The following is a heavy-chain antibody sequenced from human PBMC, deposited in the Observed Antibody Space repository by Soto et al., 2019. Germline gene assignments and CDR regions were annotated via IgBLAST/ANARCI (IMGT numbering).Heavy chain of an antibody. CDR1: GYTFTSYD. D-gene: IGHD3-3*01. J-gene: IGHJ5*02. CDR3: ARDLTIFGKFNWFDP. CDR2: ISAYNGNT. Sequence: ASVKVSCKASGYTFTSYDISWVRQAPGQGLEWMGWISAYNGNTNYAQKLQGRVTMTTDTSTSTAYMELRSLRSDDTAVYYCARDLTIFGKFNWFDPWGQGTLVTVSS. V-gene: IGHV1-18*01.